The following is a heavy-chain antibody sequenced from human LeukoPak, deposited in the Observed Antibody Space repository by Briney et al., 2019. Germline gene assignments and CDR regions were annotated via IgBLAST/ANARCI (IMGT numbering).Heavy chain of an antibody. Sequence: SETLSLTCTVSGGSISSGGYYWSWIRQHPGKGLEWFGYIYYSGSTYYNPSLKSQVTISVDTSKNQFSLKLSSVTAADTAVYYCARESWATVTGFDYWGQGTLVTVSS. CDR1: GGSISSGGYY. CDR3: ARESWATVTGFDY. J-gene: IGHJ4*02. V-gene: IGHV4-31*01. D-gene: IGHD4-17*01. CDR2: IYYSGST.